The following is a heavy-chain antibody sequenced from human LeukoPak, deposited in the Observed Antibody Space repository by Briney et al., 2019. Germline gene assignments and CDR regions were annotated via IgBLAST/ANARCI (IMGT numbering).Heavy chain of an antibody. D-gene: IGHD2-8*01. CDR2: FIPFFGSA. V-gene: IGHV1-69*05. J-gene: IGHJ4*02. Sequence: SVKVSCKASGDTFRNYAVSWVRQVPGQGLEWMGGFIPFFGSANYPQKFQGRVTITTDESTSTAYMELSSVRSEDTAVYYCARDKADCFNGLCYSAFDQWGQGTPVIVSS. CDR1: GDTFRNYA. CDR3: ARDKADCFNGLCYSAFDQ.